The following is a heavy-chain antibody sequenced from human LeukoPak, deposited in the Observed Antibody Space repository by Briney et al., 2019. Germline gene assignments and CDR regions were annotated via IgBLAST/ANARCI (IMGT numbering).Heavy chain of an antibody. D-gene: IGHD1-26*01. J-gene: IGHJ4*02. CDR1: GFTFSSYA. CDR3: ARVGTVGATRDPSDY. V-gene: IGHV3-23*01. CDR2: ISGSGGST. Sequence: GGSLRLSCAASGFTFSSYAMSWVRQAPGKGLEWVSAISGSGGSTYYADSVKGRFTISRDNSKNTLYLQMNSLRAEDTAVYYCARVGTVGATRDPSDYWGQGTLVTVSS.